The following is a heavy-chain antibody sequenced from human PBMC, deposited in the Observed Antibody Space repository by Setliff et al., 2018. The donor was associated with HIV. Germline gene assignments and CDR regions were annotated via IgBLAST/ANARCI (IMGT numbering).Heavy chain of an antibody. CDR2: ISASSDNT. CDR3: ARGQLDRHLRSDVPFDI. Sequence: ASVKVSCKASGYTFTTYGFNWVRQAPGQGLEWMGWISASSDNTNYAQKFQGRFTLTTDTSTNTVYMELKSLRSDDTAVYFCARGQLDRHLRSDVPFDIWGQGTMVTVSS. J-gene: IGHJ3*02. V-gene: IGHV1-18*01. CDR1: GYTFTTYG. D-gene: IGHD1-1*01.